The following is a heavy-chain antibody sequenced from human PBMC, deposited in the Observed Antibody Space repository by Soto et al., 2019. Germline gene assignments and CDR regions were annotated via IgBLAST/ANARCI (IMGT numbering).Heavy chain of an antibody. D-gene: IGHD2-21*02. Sequence: QVQLVESGGGVVQPGRSLRLSCAASGFTFSSYGMHWVRQAPGKGLEWVAVIWYDGSNKYYADSVKGRFTISRDNSKNTLYLQMNSLRAEDTAVYYCARGSGDWSLDIWGQGTMVTVSS. V-gene: IGHV3-33*01. CDR2: IWYDGSNK. CDR3: ARGSGDWSLDI. J-gene: IGHJ3*02. CDR1: GFTFSSYG.